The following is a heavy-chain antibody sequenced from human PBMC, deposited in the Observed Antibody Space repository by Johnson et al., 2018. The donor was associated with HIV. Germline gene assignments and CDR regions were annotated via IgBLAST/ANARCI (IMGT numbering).Heavy chain of an antibody. J-gene: IGHJ3*02. V-gene: IGHV3-30*04. Sequence: QVQLVESGGGVVQPGRSLRLSCAASGFTFSSYAMHWVRQAPGKGLEWVAVISYDGSNKYYADSVKGRFTISRDNSKNTLYLQMNSLRAEDTAVYYCASLLILDIWGQGTMVTVSS. CDR2: ISYDGSNK. CDR3: ASLLILDI. CDR1: GFTFSSYA.